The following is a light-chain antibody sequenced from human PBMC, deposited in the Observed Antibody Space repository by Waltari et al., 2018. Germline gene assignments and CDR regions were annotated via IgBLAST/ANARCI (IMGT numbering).Light chain of an antibody. CDR1: QGIDTY. Sequence: DIQLTQSPSFLSASVGDRVTITCRASQGIDTYLAWYQQRPGKAPNLLIYAASTLQSGIPSRFSGSGSGTEFTLTISSLQPEDFATYYCQQFVGYPYTFGQGTKVETK. CDR3: QQFVGYPYT. J-gene: IGKJ2*01. CDR2: AAS. V-gene: IGKV1-9*01.